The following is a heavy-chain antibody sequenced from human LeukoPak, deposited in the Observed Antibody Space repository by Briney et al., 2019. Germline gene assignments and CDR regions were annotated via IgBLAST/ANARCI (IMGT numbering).Heavy chain of an antibody. J-gene: IGHJ4*02. D-gene: IGHD3-22*01. CDR1: GFTFSNFE. CDR3: AKDARGYHRPIDH. V-gene: IGHV3-23*01. Sequence: GGSLRLSCAASGFTFSNFEMNWGRQAPGKGLEWVSGIGGGGTNTDYADSVKGRFTISRDNSKNTLTLQMSSLRADDTAVYFCAKDARGYHRPIDHWGQGILVTVSS. CDR2: IGGGGTNT.